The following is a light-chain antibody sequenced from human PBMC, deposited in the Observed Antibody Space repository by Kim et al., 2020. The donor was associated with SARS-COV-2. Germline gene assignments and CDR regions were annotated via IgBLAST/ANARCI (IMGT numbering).Light chain of an antibody. CDR2: SNN. CDR3: QSFDSNLSGSV. J-gene: IGLJ3*02. Sequence: QSVTISCTGTGSNSGAGYDVHWYQQLPGTAPKLLIYSNNIRPSGLPDRFSGSKSGTSASLAITGLQPEDEADYYCQSFDSNLSGSVFGGGTQLTVL. CDR1: GSNSGAGYD. V-gene: IGLV1-40*01.